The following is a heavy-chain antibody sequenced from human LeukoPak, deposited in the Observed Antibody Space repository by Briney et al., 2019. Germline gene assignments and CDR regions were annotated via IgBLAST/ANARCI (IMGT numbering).Heavy chain of an antibody. Sequence: GASVKVSCKASGYTFTSYYMHWVRQAPGQGLEWMGIINPSGGSASYAQKFQGRVTMTRDMSTSTVYMELSSLRSEDTAVYYCARGDIVVVPPHYWGQGTLVTVSS. CDR2: INPSGGSA. J-gene: IGHJ4*02. CDR1: GYTFTSYY. D-gene: IGHD2-2*01. CDR3: ARGDIVVVPPHY. V-gene: IGHV1-46*01.